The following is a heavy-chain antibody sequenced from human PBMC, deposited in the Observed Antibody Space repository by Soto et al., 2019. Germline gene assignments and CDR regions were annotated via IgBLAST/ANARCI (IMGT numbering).Heavy chain of an antibody. CDR2: IRWNSGSI. J-gene: IGHJ5*02. CDR3: AKDANDHRSFWFDP. D-gene: IGHD1-26*01. V-gene: IGHV3-9*01. CDR1: GFTFDDYA. Sequence: GGSLRLSCAASGFTFDDYAMHWVRHAPGKGLEWVSGIRWNSGSIGYADSVKGRFTISRDNAKNSLYLQMNSLGAEDTALYYCAKDANDHRSFWFDPWGQGTLVTVSS.